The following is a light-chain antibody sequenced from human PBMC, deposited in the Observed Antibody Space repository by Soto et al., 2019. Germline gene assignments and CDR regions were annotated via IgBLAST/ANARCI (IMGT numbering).Light chain of an antibody. CDR3: CSYARVYV. CDR1: SSDVGSYDL. CDR2: EVN. V-gene: IGLV2-23*02. J-gene: IGLJ1*01. Sequence: QSALTQPASVSGSPGQSITISCAGTSSDVGSYDLVSWYQQHPGKAPKLIIYEVNKRPSGVSNRFSGSKSGNMASLTISGLHTEDEADYYCCSYARVYVFGSGTKLTVL.